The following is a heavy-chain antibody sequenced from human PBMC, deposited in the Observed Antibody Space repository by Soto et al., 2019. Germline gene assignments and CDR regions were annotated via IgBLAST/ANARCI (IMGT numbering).Heavy chain of an antibody. D-gene: IGHD2-2*01. CDR2: ISAYNGNT. CDR3: ARVGVVVPAATTGEYYYYGMDV. V-gene: IGHV1-18*01. Sequence: ASVKVSCKASGYTFTSSGISWGRQAPGQGLEWMGWISAYNGNTNYAQKLQGRVTMTTDTSTRTAYMELRSMRSDDPAVYYCARVGVVVPAATTGEYYYYGMDVWGQGTTVTVSS. CDR1: GYTFTSSG. J-gene: IGHJ6*02.